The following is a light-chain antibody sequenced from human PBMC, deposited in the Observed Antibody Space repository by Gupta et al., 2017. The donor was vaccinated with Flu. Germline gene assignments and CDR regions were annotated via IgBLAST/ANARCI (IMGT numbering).Light chain of an antibody. J-gene: IGLJ2*01. V-gene: IGLV1-44*01. CDR3: APWDDILAGPL. Sequence: PGERGAISCSGTTSHIGSDTVSWYQQFPGAAPKVLIYKNDQRPSGAPARFSGTKSGASASLFIDCLQSADEALYSCAPWDDILAGPLFGRG. CDR1: TSHIGSDT. CDR2: KND.